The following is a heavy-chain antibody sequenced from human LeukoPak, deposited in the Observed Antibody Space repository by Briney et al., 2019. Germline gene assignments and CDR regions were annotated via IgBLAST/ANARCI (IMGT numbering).Heavy chain of an antibody. J-gene: IGHJ3*02. CDR3: AIPQGNWNCGFHAFDI. D-gene: IGHD1-7*01. V-gene: IGHV4-39*07. CDR1: GGSISSSSYY. CDR2: IYYSGST. Sequence: PSETLSLTCTVSGGSISSSSYYWGWIRQPPGKGLEWIASIYYSGSTYYNPSLKSRVTISEDTSKNQFSLKLSSVTAADTAVYYCAIPQGNWNCGFHAFDIWGQGTMVTLSS.